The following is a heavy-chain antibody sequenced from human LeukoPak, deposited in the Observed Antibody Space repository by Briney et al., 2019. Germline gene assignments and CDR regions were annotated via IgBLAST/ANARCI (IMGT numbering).Heavy chain of an antibody. J-gene: IGHJ4*02. D-gene: IGHD6-6*01. CDR3: AKYFFGLAARPDY. Sequence: GGSLRLSCAASGFTFSSYAMSWVRQAPGKGLEWVSAISGSGGSTYYAGSVKGRFTISSDNSKNTLYLQMNSLRAEDTAVYYCAKYFFGLAARPDYWGQGTLVTVSS. CDR1: GFTFSSYA. V-gene: IGHV3-23*01. CDR2: ISGSGGST.